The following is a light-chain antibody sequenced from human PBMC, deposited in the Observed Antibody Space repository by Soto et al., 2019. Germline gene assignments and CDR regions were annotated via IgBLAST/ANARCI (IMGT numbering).Light chain of an antibody. Sequence: EIVLTQSPATLSLSPGERATLSCRASQSVSSYLAWYQQRPGQAPRLLIYDASNRATGIPARLSGSGSGTDFTLTISSREPEDFAVYYCQHRSDWPLTFGGGTKVEIK. CDR1: QSVSSY. CDR2: DAS. V-gene: IGKV3-11*01. CDR3: QHRSDWPLT. J-gene: IGKJ4*01.